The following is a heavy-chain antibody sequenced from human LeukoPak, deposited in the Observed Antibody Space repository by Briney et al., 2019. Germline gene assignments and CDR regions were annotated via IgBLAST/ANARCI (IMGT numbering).Heavy chain of an antibody. D-gene: IGHD6-19*01. CDR1: GYSISSGYY. CDR3: ARLSGYSSGWLHGADAFDI. V-gene: IGHV4-38-2*01. CDR2: IYHSGST. J-gene: IGHJ3*02. Sequence: PSETLSLTCAVSGYSISSGYYWGWIRQLPGKGLEWIGSIYHSGSTYYNPSLKSRITISVDTSKNQFSLKLSSVTAADTAVYYCARLSGYSSGWLHGADAFDIWGQGTMVTASS.